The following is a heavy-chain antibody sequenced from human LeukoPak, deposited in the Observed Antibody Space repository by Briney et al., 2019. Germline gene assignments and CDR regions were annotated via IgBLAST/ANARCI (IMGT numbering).Heavy chain of an antibody. J-gene: IGHJ5*02. D-gene: IGHD4/OR15-4a*01. CDR3: ARGRALPGATGKIVWLDP. V-gene: IGHV1-18*01. CDR2: GKAKNGNT. CDR1: GYIFANYV. Sequence: ASVTVSCMASGYIFANYVITWVRQAPGQGLEWLGWGKAKNGNTKYGEKLQGRVTMTSDTSTTTSYMELGGLTSDDTAVYYCARGRALPGATGKIVWLDPWGQGTLVTVSS.